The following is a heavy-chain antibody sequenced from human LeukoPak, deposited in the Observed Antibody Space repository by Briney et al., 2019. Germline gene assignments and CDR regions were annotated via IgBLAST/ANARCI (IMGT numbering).Heavy chain of an antibody. Sequence: GGSLRLSCAASGFTFSSYGMHWVRQAPGKGLEWVAVIWYDGSNKYYADSVKGRFTISRDNSKNTLYLHMNSLRAEDTAVYYCAKARGWGPGYFDYWGQGTLVTVSS. D-gene: IGHD1-26*01. V-gene: IGHV3-33*06. CDR2: IWYDGSNK. CDR1: GFTFSSYG. J-gene: IGHJ4*02. CDR3: AKARGWGPGYFDY.